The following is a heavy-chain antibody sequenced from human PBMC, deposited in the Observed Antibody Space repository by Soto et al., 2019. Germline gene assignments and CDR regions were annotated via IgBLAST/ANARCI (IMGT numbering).Heavy chain of an antibody. CDR2: ISGGGIST. V-gene: IGHV3-23*01. CDR3: ARDAISMVRGTNNWFDT. CDR1: GFTFSNYA. Sequence: EVQLLESGGGLVQPGGSLTLSCAASGFTFSNYAMSWVRQAPGKGLEWVSAISGGGISTYYADSVRGRFTISRDNSRNTLYLRMNRLRAEDTAVYYCARDAISMVRGTNNWFDTWGQGTLVTVYS. D-gene: IGHD3-10*01. J-gene: IGHJ5*02.